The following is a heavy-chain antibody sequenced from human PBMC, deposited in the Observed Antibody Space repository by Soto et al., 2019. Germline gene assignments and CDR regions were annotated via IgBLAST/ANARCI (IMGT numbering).Heavy chain of an antibody. V-gene: IGHV4-34*01. CDR1: GGSFSGYY. CDR2: INHSGST. Sequence: QVQLQQWGAGLLKPSETLSLTCAVYGGSFSGYYWSWIRQPPGKGLEWIGEINHSGSTNYNPSLKSRVTISVDTSKTQFSLKLSSVTAADTAVYYWASQLTGHNWFDPWGQGTLVTVSS. D-gene: IGHD3-9*01. CDR3: ASQLTGHNWFDP. J-gene: IGHJ5*02.